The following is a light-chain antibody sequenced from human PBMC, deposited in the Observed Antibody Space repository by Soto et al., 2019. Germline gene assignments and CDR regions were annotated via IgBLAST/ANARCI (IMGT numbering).Light chain of an antibody. J-gene: IGKJ1*01. Sequence: EMVVPQWSATLSSCPGDRVTLSVLAIQYVSTSLAWYQRSPGQAPRLLIYRTSIRAAGIPDRFSASGSGTDFSLAISDVQPEDFAVHFCHKRRRWPQTFGSGTKVDIK. CDR1: QYVSTS. V-gene: IGKV3-11*01. CDR3: HKRRRWPQT. CDR2: RTS.